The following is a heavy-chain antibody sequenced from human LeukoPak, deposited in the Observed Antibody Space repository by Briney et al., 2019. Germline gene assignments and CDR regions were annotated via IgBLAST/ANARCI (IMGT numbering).Heavy chain of an antibody. J-gene: IGHJ5*02. Sequence: SETLSLTCTVSGGSISSYYWSWIRQAPGKGLEWIGYIYYSGSTNYNPSLKSRVTISVDTSKNQFSLKLSSVTAADTAVYYCARVHYDFWSGYYSGNWFDPWGQGTLVTVSS. CDR3: ARVHYDFWSGYYSGNWFDP. V-gene: IGHV4-59*01. CDR1: GGSISSYY. D-gene: IGHD3-3*01. CDR2: IYYSGST.